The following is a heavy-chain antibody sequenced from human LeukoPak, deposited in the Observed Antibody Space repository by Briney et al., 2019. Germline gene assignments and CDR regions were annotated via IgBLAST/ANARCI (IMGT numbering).Heavy chain of an antibody. J-gene: IGHJ4*02. CDR3: ARSGRGDYGGSLDY. CDR1: GYSFTNYW. Sequence: GESLEISCKGSGYSFTNYWIGLVRQMPGKGLEWMGIIYPGDSDTRYSPSFQGQVTMSADKSISPAYLQWSSLKAADTAMYSCARSGRGDYGGSLDYWGQGTLVTVSS. CDR2: IYPGDSDT. D-gene: IGHD2-21*02. V-gene: IGHV5-51*01.